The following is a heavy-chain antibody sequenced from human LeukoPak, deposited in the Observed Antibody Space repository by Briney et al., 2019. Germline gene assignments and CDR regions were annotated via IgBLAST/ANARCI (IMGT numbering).Heavy chain of an antibody. Sequence: LPGGSLRLSCAASGFTVSSNYMSWVRQAPGKGLEWVSVIYSGGSTYYADSVKGRFTISRDNAKNSLYLQMNSLRAEDTAVYYCTRQAGEGYSYGLDYWGQGTLVTVSS. J-gene: IGHJ4*02. CDR2: IYSGGST. CDR1: GFTVSSNY. D-gene: IGHD5-18*01. V-gene: IGHV3-66*04. CDR3: TRQAGEGYSYGLDY.